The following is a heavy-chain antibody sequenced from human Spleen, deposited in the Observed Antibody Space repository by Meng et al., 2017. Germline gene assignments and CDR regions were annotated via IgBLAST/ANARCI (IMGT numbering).Heavy chain of an antibody. J-gene: IGHJ4*02. CDR1: GGTFSSYA. Sequence: SVKVSCKASGGTFSSYAISWVRQAPGQGLEWMGGIIPIFGTANYAQKFQGRVTITADKSTSTAYMELSSLRSEDTAVYYCARTLDCGGDCYSVWGQGTLVTVSS. D-gene: IGHD2-21*02. V-gene: IGHV1-69*06. CDR2: IIPIFGTA. CDR3: ARTLDCGGDCYSV.